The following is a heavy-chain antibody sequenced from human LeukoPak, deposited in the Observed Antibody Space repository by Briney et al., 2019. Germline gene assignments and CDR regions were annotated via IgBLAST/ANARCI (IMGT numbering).Heavy chain of an antibody. CDR1: GGSISSGSYY. V-gene: IGHV4-61*02. J-gene: IGHJ5*02. D-gene: IGHD6-19*01. CDR2: IYTSGST. CDR3: ARGRSSGWSWFDP. Sequence: SQTLSLTCTVSGGSISSGSYYWSWIRQPAGKGLEWIGRIYTSGSTNYNPSLKSRVTISVGTSKNQFSLKLSSVTAADTAVYYCARGRSSGWSWFDPWGQGTLVTVSS.